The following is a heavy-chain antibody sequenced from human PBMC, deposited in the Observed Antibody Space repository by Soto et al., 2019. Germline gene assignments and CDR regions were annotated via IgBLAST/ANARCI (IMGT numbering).Heavy chain of an antibody. V-gene: IGHV4-61*03. CDR2: IYYSGCT. CDR1: GGSVSTGVHY. CDR3: ARGNYSGWYGFDR. Sequence: QVQLQESGPGLVKPSATLSLTCTVSVSGGSVSTGVHYWSWIRQPPGKGLEWIGNIYYSGCTNYNPPLKRHVTMYIDSLKNHFPLTLTSATAADTAVYYCARGNYSGWYGFDRWGRGTLVTVSS. D-gene: IGHD6-13*01. J-gene: IGHJ2*01.